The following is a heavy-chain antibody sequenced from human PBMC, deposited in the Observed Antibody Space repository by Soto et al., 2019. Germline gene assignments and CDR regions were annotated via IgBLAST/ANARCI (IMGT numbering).Heavy chain of an antibody. CDR3: AKDPCFLECRRGFYGMDV. D-gene: IGHD3-3*01. Sequence: GGSLRLSCAASGFTFSSYGMHWVRQAPGKGLEWVAVISYDGSNKYYADSVKGRFTISRDNSKNTLYLQMNSLRAEDTAVYYCAKDPCFLECRRGFYGMDVWGQGTTVTVSS. V-gene: IGHV3-30*18. CDR1: GFTFSSYG. CDR2: ISYDGSNK. J-gene: IGHJ6*02.